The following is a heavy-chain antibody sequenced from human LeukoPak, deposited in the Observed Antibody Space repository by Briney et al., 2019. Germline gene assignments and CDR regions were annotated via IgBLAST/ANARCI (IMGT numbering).Heavy chain of an antibody. D-gene: IGHD3-16*02. Sequence: PSETLSLTCTVTGFSITRISYWGWVRQPPGKGLEWIGSFYHTGATYYSPSLKSRVTISVDTSKNQSSLKLSSVTAADTAVYYCARVVTNAFDIWGQGTMVTVSS. CDR3: ARVVTNAFDI. CDR2: FYHTGAT. V-gene: IGHV4-38-2*02. J-gene: IGHJ3*02. CDR1: GFSITRISY.